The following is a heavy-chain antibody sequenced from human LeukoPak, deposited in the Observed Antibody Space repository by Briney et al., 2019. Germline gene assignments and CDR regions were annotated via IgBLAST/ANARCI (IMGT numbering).Heavy chain of an antibody. CDR1: GYSFTSYW. Sequence: PGGSLKISCKGSGYSFTSYWIGWVRQMSGKGLEWMGIIYPGDSDTRYSPSFQGQVTISADKSISTAYLQWSSLKASDTAMYYCARLVAVAGTEWYFDLWGRGTLVTVSS. J-gene: IGHJ2*01. CDR3: ARLVAVAGTEWYFDL. V-gene: IGHV5-51*01. CDR2: IYPGDSDT. D-gene: IGHD6-19*01.